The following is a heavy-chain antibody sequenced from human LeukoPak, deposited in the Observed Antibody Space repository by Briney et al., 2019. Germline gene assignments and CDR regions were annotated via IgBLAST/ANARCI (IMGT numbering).Heavy chain of an antibody. CDR3: AKAPTVDY. CDR2: ISYDGSNK. Sequence: GGSLRLSCAASGFTFSSYGMHWVRQAPSKGLEWVAVISYDGSNKYYADSVKGRFTISRDNSKNTLYLQMNSLRAEDTAVYYCAKAPTVDYWGQGTLVTVSS. CDR1: GFTFSSYG. J-gene: IGHJ4*02. V-gene: IGHV3-30*18.